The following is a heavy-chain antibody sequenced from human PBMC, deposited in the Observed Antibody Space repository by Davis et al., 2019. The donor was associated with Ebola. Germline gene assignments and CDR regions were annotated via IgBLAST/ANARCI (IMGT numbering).Heavy chain of an antibody. CDR3: ASGNSLEVTVPALDI. V-gene: IGHV3-11*06. Sequence: PGGSLRLSCAASGFTLSDYYMSWIRQAPGKGLEWVSYISSSSSYTNYADSVKGRFTISRDNAKNSLYLQMNSLRAEDTAVYYCASGNSLEVTVPALDIWGQGTMVTVFS. CDR2: ISSSSSYT. D-gene: IGHD1-7*01. J-gene: IGHJ3*02. CDR1: GFTLSDYY.